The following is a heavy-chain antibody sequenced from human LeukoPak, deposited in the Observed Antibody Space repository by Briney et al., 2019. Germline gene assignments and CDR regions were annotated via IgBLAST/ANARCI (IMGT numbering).Heavy chain of an antibody. J-gene: IGHJ4*02. Sequence: GGSLRLSCAASGCTFSSYAMSWVRQAPGKGLEGVSAISGSGGSTYYADSVKGRFTISRDNSKNTLYLQMNSLSAEDTAVYYCAKSKGKSSSPGRYWGQGTLVTVSS. CDR3: AKSKGKSSSPGRY. D-gene: IGHD6-13*01. V-gene: IGHV3-23*01. CDR2: ISGSGGST. CDR1: GCTFSSYA.